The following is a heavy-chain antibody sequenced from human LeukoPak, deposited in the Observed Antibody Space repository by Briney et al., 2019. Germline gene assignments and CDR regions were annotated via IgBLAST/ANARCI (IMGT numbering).Heavy chain of an antibody. J-gene: IGHJ4*02. Sequence: ASVKVSCKASGHTFTSYGISWVRQAPGRGLEWMGWISAYNGNTNYAQKLQGRVTVTTDTSTSTAYMELRSLRSDDTAVYYCASWGYCSGGSCNWADYWGQGTLVTVSS. D-gene: IGHD2-15*01. V-gene: IGHV1-18*01. CDR2: ISAYNGNT. CDR3: ASWGYCSGGSCNWADY. CDR1: GHTFTSYG.